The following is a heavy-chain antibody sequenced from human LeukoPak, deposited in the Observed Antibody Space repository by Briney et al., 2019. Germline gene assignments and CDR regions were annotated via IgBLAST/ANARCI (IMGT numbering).Heavy chain of an antibody. Sequence: PGRSLRLSCTASGFTFGDYAMSWFRQAPGKGLEWVGFIRSKAYGGTTEYAASVKGRFTISRDDSKSIAYLQMNSLKTEDTAVYYCTRVGDYYGSGSYQNWFDPWGQGTLVSVSS. J-gene: IGHJ5*02. CDR3: TRVGDYYGSGSYQNWFDP. V-gene: IGHV3-49*03. CDR2: IRSKAYGGTT. CDR1: GFTFGDYA. D-gene: IGHD3-10*01.